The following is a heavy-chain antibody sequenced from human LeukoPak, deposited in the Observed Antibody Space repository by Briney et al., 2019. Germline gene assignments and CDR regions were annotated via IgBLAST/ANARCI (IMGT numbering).Heavy chain of an antibody. Sequence: SETLSLTCTVSGGSISSYYWSWIRQPPGEGLEWIGYIYYSGSTNYNPSLKSRVTISLDTSKNQFSLKLSSVTAADTAVYYCARLPGFRDAFDIWGQGTMVTVSS. CDR2: IYYSGST. CDR3: ARLPGFRDAFDI. V-gene: IGHV4-59*08. J-gene: IGHJ3*02. CDR1: GGSISSYY.